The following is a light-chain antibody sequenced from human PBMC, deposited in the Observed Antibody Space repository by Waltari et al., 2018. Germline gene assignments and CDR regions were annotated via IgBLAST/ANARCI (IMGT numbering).Light chain of an antibody. CDR1: QSLLYTHNNKNY. V-gene: IGKV4-1*01. CDR3: QQYYGGLPVT. CDR2: WGS. J-gene: IGKJ4*01. Sequence: DIVMTQSPDSLAVSLGERATINCKSSQSLLYTHNNKNYLAWYQQKPGQPPKVLIYWGSTRQAGVPDRFSGSGSGTDFTLTSSSLQAADVAVYYCQQYYGGLPVTFGGGTKVEIK.